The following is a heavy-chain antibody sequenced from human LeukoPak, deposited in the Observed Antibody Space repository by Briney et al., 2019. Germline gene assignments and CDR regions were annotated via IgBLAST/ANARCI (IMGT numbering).Heavy chain of an antibody. J-gene: IGHJ6*03. CDR2: IYTSGST. V-gene: IGHV4-61*02. D-gene: IGHD2-21*02. CDR3: ARGVGAYCGGDCFIIYYMDV. Sequence: SETLSLTCTVSGGSISSGSYYWSWIRQPAGKGLEWIGRIYTSGSTNYNPSLKSRVTISVDTSKNQFSLKLSSVTAADMAVYYCARGVGAYCGGDCFIIYYMDVWGKGTTVTVSS. CDR1: GGSISSGSYY.